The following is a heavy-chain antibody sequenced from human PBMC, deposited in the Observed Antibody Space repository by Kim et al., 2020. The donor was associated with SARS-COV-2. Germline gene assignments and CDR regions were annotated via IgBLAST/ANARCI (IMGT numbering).Heavy chain of an antibody. CDR3: ARGGNYGGNSLAFDI. CDR1: GFIFSDYY. D-gene: IGHD4-17*01. V-gene: IGHV3-11*01. CDR2: ISGSGTTI. Sequence: GGSLRLSCAASGFIFSDYYMSWIRQAPEKGLEWVSYISGSGTTIHYTDSVKGRFTISRDNAKNSLYLQMNSLRAEDTAVYYCARGGNYGGNSLAFDICGQGTMVTVSS. J-gene: IGHJ3*02.